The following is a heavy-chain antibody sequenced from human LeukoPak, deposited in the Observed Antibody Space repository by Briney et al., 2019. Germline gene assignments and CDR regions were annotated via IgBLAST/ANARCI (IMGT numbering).Heavy chain of an antibody. D-gene: IGHD5-18*01. J-gene: IGHJ4*02. CDR1: GDTVTGFS. CDR3: ATGYTYDYSLY. Sequence: ASVKVSCKVSGDTVTGFSIHWVRQAPGRGLEWMGGFDPEDGARIFAQKFQGRVTMTEDTSTDTAYMDLSSLRSEDTAVYYCATGYTYDYSLYWGQGTLVTVSS. V-gene: IGHV1-24*01. CDR2: FDPEDGAR.